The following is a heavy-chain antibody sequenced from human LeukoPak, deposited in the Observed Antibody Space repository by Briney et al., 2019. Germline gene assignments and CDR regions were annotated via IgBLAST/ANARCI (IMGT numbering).Heavy chain of an antibody. D-gene: IGHD6-13*01. J-gene: IGHJ4*02. CDR2: ITGSGGST. CDR1: GFTFSSYA. Sequence: GGSLRLSCAASGFTFSSYAMSWVRQAPGKGLEWVSVITGSGGSTYYAGSVKGRFTISRDNSKNTLYLQMSSLRADDTAVYYCAKGGRIEAAGNIDYWGQGTLVTVPS. V-gene: IGHV3-23*01. CDR3: AKGGRIEAAGNIDY.